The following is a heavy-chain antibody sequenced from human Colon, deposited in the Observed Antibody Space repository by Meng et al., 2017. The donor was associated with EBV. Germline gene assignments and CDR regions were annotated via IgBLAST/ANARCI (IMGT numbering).Heavy chain of an antibody. CDR3: ARGLAWFRELLSINWFDP. V-gene: IGHV4-34*01. J-gene: IGHJ5*02. CDR1: GGSFSGYY. Sequence: QVQLHQWGAGLLKPSENLSLTCAVYGGSFSGYYWTWIRQPPGKGLEWIGEINHSGSTNYNPSLKSRVTISVDTSKNQFSLKLSSVTAADTAVYYCARGLAWFRELLSINWFDPWGQGTLVTVSS. D-gene: IGHD3-10*01. CDR2: INHSGST.